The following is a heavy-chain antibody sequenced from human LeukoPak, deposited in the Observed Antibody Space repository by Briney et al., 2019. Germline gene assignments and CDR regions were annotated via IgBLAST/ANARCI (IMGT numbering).Heavy chain of an antibody. J-gene: IGHJ4*02. CDR1: GFTFSSYN. D-gene: IGHD5-24*01. CDR2: ISSSSSII. Sequence: GGSLRLSCAASGFTFSSYNMNWVRQAPGKGLEWVSYISSSSSIIYYADSVKGRCTISRDNSKKTVYLQMNSLRTEDTAVYYCAKDRWLQGYFDYWGQGTLVTVSS. V-gene: IGHV3-48*04. CDR3: AKDRWLQGYFDY.